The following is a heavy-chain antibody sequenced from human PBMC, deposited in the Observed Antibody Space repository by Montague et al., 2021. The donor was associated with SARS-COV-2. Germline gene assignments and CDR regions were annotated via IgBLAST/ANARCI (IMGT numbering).Heavy chain of an antibody. CDR2: ISGSGSYI. J-gene: IGHJ6*02. CDR3: ARHKANLPGRLDV. D-gene: IGHD4/OR15-4a*01. CDR1: GFSFIHYH. Sequence: SLRLSCAGSGFSFIHYHINWVRQAPGKGLEWVSCISGSGSYIYYADSVRGRFTISRDNAKNSLFLEMSSLRADDTAFYYCARHKANLPGRLDVWGQGTTVTVS. V-gene: IGHV3-21*04.